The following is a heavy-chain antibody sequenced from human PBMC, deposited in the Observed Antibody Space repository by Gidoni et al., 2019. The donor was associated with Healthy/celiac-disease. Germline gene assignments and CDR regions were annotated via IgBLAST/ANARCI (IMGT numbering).Heavy chain of an antibody. Sequence: EVQLVESGGGLVKPGGSLRLSCAASGFNFSNAWMSWVRQAPGKGLEWVGRIKSKTDGGTTDYAAPVKGRFTISRDDSKNTLYLQMNSLKTEDTAVYYCKSAYYDILTGYYYVDYWGQGTLVTVSS. J-gene: IGHJ4*02. CDR1: GFNFSNAW. D-gene: IGHD3-9*01. V-gene: IGHV3-15*01. CDR2: IKSKTDGGTT. CDR3: KSAYYDILTGYYYVDY.